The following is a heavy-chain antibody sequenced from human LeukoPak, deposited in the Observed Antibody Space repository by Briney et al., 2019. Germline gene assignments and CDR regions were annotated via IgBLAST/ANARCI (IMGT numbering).Heavy chain of an antibody. V-gene: IGHV4-30-4*01. J-gene: IGHJ4*02. Sequence: SETLSLTCTVSGGSISSGDYYWSWIRQPPGKGLEWIGYFYYSGSTYYNPSLKSRVTISVDTSKNQFSLKLSSVTAADTAVYYCARLQYGSGSYVFDYWGQGTLVTVSS. D-gene: IGHD3-10*01. CDR3: ARLQYGSGSYVFDY. CDR1: GGSISSGDYY. CDR2: FYYSGST.